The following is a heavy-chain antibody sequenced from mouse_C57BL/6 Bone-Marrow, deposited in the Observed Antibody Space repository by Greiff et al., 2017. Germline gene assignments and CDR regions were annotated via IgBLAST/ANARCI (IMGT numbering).Heavy chain of an antibody. CDR3: ARNGNSSWFAY. D-gene: IGHD2-1*01. Sequence: VQLQQSGPELVKPGASVKISCKASGYTFTDYYMNWVKQSHGKSLEWIGDINPNNGGTSYNQKFKGKATLTVDKSSSTAYMELRSLTSDDSAVYYCARNGNSSWFAYWGQGTLVTVSA. CDR2: INPNNGGT. V-gene: IGHV1-26*01. J-gene: IGHJ3*01. CDR1: GYTFTDYY.